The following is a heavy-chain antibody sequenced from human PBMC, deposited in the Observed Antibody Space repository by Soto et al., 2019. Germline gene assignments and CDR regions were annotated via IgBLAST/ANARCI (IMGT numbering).Heavy chain of an antibody. Sequence: QLQLQESGPGLVKPSETLSLTCTVSGGSISSSSYYWGWIRQPPGKGLEWIGSIYYSGSTYYNPSLKSRVTIAVDTSNNQFALKLSSVTAADTPVYCCARRRPNYVDYWGQGTLVTVSS. CDR1: GGSISSSSYY. J-gene: IGHJ4*02. V-gene: IGHV4-39*01. CDR3: ARRRPNYVDY. CDR2: IYYSGST.